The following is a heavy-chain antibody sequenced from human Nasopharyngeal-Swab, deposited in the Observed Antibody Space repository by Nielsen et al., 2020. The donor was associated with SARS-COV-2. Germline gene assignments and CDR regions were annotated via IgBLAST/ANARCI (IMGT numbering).Heavy chain of an antibody. J-gene: IGHJ4*02. V-gene: IGHV1-2*06. CDR1: GYTFTGYY. CDR3: RRMANWGDVDY. CDR2: INPNSGGT. Sequence: ASVKVSCKASGYTFTGYYMHWVRQAPGQGLEWMGRINPNSGGTNYAQKFQGRVTMTRDTSISTAYMELSRLRSEDTAVYYCRRMANWGDVDYWGQGTLVTVSS. D-gene: IGHD3-16*01.